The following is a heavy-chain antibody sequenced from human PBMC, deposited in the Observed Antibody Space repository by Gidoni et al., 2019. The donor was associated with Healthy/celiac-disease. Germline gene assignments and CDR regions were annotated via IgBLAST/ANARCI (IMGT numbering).Heavy chain of an antibody. V-gene: IGHV3-23*04. Sequence: EVQLVESGGGLVQPGGSLSLSCAASGFPFSSYAMSWVRQAPGKGLEWVSAISGRGGRTYYADSVKGRFTISRDNSKNTLYLQMNSLRAEDTAVYYCATFGQPRRDLDYWGQGTLVTVSS. CDR2: ISGRGGRT. CDR1: GFPFSSYA. CDR3: ATFGQPRRDLDY. D-gene: IGHD3-3*01. J-gene: IGHJ4*02.